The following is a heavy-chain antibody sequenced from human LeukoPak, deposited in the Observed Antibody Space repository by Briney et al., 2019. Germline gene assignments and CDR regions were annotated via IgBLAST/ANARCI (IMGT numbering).Heavy chain of an antibody. V-gene: IGHV3-23*01. CDR2: ISGSGGST. CDR3: AKITADYYDRSGYYWFGSFFDY. Sequence: GGSLRPSCAASGFTFSSYAMSWVRQAPGKGLEWVSAISGSGGSTYYADSVKGRFTISRDNSKNTLYLQMNSLRAEDTAVYYCAKITADYYDRSGYYWFGSFFDYWGQGTLVTVSS. CDR1: GFTFSSYA. J-gene: IGHJ4*02. D-gene: IGHD3-22*01.